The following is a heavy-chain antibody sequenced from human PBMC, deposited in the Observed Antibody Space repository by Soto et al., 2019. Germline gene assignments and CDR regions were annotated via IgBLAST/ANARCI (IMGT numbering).Heavy chain of an antibody. J-gene: IGHJ4*02. CDR3: APHTLDTGMPSGY. CDR1: GYSFTTYG. CDR2: ISDYNGNT. V-gene: IGHV1-18*01. Sequence: ASVKVSCKASGYSFTTYGISWVRQAPGQGLEWMGWISDYNGNTNYEKKFQGRVTMTTDTSTRTAYMELKSLRSDDTAVYYCAPHTLDTGMPSGYWGQGTLVTVSS. D-gene: IGHD5-18*01.